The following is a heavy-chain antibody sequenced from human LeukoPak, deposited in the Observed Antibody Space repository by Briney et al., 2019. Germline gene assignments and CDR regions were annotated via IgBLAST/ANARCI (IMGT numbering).Heavy chain of an antibody. D-gene: IGHD3-22*01. J-gene: IGHJ3*02. Sequence: PGGSLRLSCAASGFTFSSYSMTWVRQAPGKGLKWVSSISSSSSYIYYADSVKGRFTISRDNAKNSLYLQMNSLRAEDTAVYYCARVGYYDSSGYPAYDAFDIWGQGTMVTVSS. V-gene: IGHV3-21*01. CDR1: GFTFSSYS. CDR2: ISSSSSYI. CDR3: ARVGYYDSSGYPAYDAFDI.